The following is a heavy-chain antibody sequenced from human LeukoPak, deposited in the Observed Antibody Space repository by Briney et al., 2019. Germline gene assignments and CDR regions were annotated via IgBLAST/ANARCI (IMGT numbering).Heavy chain of an antibody. J-gene: IGHJ4*02. V-gene: IGHV4-38-2*01. CDR2: IHYSGST. D-gene: IGHD5-12*01. CDR1: GYSINSGNH. Sequence: SETLSLTCAVSGYSINSGNHWGWIRQPPEKGLKWIGSIHYSGSTNYNPSLKSRVTISIDTSKNQFSLKLSSVTAADTAVYYCARLVHVDIVATIEGGDYWGQGTLVTVSP. CDR3: ARLVHVDIVATIEGGDY.